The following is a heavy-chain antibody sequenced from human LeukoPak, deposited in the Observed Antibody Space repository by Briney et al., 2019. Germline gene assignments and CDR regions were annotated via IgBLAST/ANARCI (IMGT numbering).Heavy chain of an antibody. Sequence: SETLSLTCTVSGGSISSSSYYWGWIRQPPGKGLEWIGSIYYSGSTYYNPSLKSRVTISVDTSKNQFSLKLSSVTAADMAVCYCARPYYYDSSGYAFDIWGQGTMVTVSS. CDR1: GGSISSSSYY. V-gene: IGHV4-39*01. J-gene: IGHJ3*02. D-gene: IGHD3-22*01. CDR2: IYYSGST. CDR3: ARPYYYDSSGYAFDI.